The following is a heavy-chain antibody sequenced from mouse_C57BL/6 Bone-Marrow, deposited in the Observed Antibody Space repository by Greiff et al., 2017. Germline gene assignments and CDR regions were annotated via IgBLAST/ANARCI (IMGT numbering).Heavy chain of an antibody. CDR2: INPNNGGT. V-gene: IGHV1-26*01. J-gene: IGHJ3*01. CDR3: ARCGYYGNWFAY. Sequence: EVQLQQSGPELVKPGASVKISCKASGYTFTDYYMNWVKQSHGKSLEWIGDINPNNGGTSYNQKFKGKATLTVDKSSSTAYMELRSLTSEDSAVYYCARCGYYGNWFAYWGQGTLVTVSA. CDR1: GYTFTDYY. D-gene: IGHD1-1*01.